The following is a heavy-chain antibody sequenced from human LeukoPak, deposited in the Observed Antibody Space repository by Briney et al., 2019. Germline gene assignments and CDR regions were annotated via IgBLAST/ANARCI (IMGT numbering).Heavy chain of an antibody. D-gene: IGHD3-22*01. Sequence: SQTLSLTCTVSGGSISSGSYYWIWIRQPAGKGLEWIGRIYTSGSTNYNPSLKSRVTISVDTSKNQFSLKLSSVTAADTAVYYCAREPYYYDSSGYYWPDAFDIWGQGTMVTVSS. V-gene: IGHV4-61*02. J-gene: IGHJ3*02. CDR2: IYTSGST. CDR1: GGSISSGSYY. CDR3: AREPYYYDSSGYYWPDAFDI.